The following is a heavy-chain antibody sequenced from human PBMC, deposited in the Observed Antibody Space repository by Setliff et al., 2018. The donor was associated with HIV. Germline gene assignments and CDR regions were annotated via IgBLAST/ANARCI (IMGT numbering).Heavy chain of an antibody. CDR3: ARGPPAEDYYYYMDV. CDR2: INHSGST. Sequence: PSETLSLTCAVYGGSFSGYSWGWFRQPPGKGLEWIGEINHSGSTNYNPSLKSRVTISVDTSKRQFSLNLTSVTAADTAVYYCARGPPAEDYYYYMDVWDKGTTVTVSS. V-gene: IGHV4-34*01. CDR1: GGSFSGYS. J-gene: IGHJ6*03.